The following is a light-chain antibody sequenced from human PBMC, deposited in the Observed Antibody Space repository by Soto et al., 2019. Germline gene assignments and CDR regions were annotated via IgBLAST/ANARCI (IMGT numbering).Light chain of an antibody. CDR3: QHYGTSPST. Sequence: EIVMTQSPATLSVSPGDRATLSCRASQSISGTYLAWYQQKPGQAPRLLIDSASTRATGIPDRFSGSGSGTDFTLTISRLEPEDFAVYYCQHYGTSPSTFGRGTKVDI. CDR2: SAS. CDR1: QSISGTY. J-gene: IGKJ1*01. V-gene: IGKV3-20*01.